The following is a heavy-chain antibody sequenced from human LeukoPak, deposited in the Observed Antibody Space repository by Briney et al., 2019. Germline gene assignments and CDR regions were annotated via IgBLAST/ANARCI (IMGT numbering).Heavy chain of an antibody. CDR1: GFTFSSYG. CDR3: AREPRWGSRSSPGVLDY. Sequence: PGGSLRLSCAASGFTFSSYGMHWVRQAPGKGLEWVAVIWYDGSNKYYADSVKGRFTISRDNSKNTLYLQMNSLRAEDTAVYYCAREPRWGSRSSPGVLDYWGQGTLVTVSS. J-gene: IGHJ4*02. V-gene: IGHV3-33*01. CDR2: IWYDGSNK. D-gene: IGHD6-13*01.